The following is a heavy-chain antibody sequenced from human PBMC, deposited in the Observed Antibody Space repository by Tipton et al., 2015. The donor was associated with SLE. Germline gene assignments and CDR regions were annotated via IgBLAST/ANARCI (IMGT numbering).Heavy chain of an antibody. V-gene: IGHV4-34*01. D-gene: IGHD5-18*01. CDR3: AVYQGDGIQLWLNWFDP. Sequence: TLSLTCAVYGGSFSGYYSTWLRQSPGKGLEWIGEVSHTGSANYNPSLKSRVTISVDTSRNQFSLKLNTVTAADTAVYYCAVYQGDGIQLWLNWFDPWGQGTLVTVSS. CDR2: VSHTGSA. CDR1: GGSFSGYY. J-gene: IGHJ5*02.